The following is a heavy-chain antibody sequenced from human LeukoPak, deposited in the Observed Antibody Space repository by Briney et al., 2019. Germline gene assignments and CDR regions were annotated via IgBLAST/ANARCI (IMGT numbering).Heavy chain of an antibody. CDR1: GFTFSGYA. Sequence: GGSLRLSCSASGFTFSGYAMHWVRQAPGKGLEYVSVISSNGGSTYYADSVKGRFTISRDNSKNTLFLQMDSLRAEDTAVYYCAKDILTGYLDYWGQGTLVTVSS. J-gene: IGHJ4*02. D-gene: IGHD3-9*01. CDR2: ISSNGGST. CDR3: AKDILTGYLDY. V-gene: IGHV3-64*04.